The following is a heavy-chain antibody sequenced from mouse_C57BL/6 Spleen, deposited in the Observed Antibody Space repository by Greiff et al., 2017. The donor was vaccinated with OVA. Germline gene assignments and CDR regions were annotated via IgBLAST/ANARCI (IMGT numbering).Heavy chain of an antibody. Sequence: QVQLQQSGAELARPGASVKMSCKASGYTFTSYTMHWVKQRPGQGLEWIGYINPSSGYTKYNQKFKDKATLTADKSSRTAYMQLSRLESEDSAVYYCARGDYSNYFDDWGQGTTLTVSS. D-gene: IGHD2-5*01. CDR3: ARGDYSNYFDD. CDR1: GYTFTSYT. V-gene: IGHV1-4*01. CDR2: INPSSGYT. J-gene: IGHJ2*01.